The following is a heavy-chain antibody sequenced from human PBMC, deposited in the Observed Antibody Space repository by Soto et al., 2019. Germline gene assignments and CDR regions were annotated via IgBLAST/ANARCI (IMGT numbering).Heavy chain of an antibody. V-gene: IGHV3-30*18. CDR3: TKDGDPRYYYYGMDV. D-gene: IGHD7-27*01. CDR1: GFTFSSYG. J-gene: IGHJ6*02. CDR2: MSYDGSKK. Sequence: QVQLVESGRGVVQPGRSLRLSCAASGFTFSSYGMHWVRQAPGKGLEWVAVMSYDGSKKFYADSVKGRFTISRDNSKNTLYLQMNSLRGEDTAVYYCTKDGDPRYYYYGMDVWGQGTTVIVSS.